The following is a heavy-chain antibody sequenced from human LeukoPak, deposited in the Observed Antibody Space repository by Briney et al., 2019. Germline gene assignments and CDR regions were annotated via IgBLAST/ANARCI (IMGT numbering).Heavy chain of an antibody. CDR3: SRENGAFSPFGY. D-gene: IGHD2-8*01. V-gene: IGHV4-4*02. CDR1: GFTFSACA. CDR2: ISLTGLT. Sequence: PGGSLRLSCEASGFTFSACAMTWVRQPPGQGLEWIGEISLTGLTHYNPSLESRVTVSLDKSKNQLSLNLTSVTAADTAVYYCSRENGAFSPFGYWGQGTLVTVLS. J-gene: IGHJ4*02.